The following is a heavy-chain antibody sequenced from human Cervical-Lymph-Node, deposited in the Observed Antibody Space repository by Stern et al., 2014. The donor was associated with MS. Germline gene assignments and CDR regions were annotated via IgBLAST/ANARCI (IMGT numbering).Heavy chain of an antibody. Sequence: QLQLQESGPGLVKPSQTLSLTCTVSGGSISSGSYYWSWIRQPAGKGLEWIGRIYTSGSTNYNPSLRGRVTISVDTSKNKFSLKLSSVTAADTAVYYCARGSSGWSNWFDPWGQGTLVTVSS. CDR1: GGSISSGSYY. CDR3: ARGSSGWSNWFDP. D-gene: IGHD6-19*01. J-gene: IGHJ5*02. V-gene: IGHV4-61*02. CDR2: IYTSGST.